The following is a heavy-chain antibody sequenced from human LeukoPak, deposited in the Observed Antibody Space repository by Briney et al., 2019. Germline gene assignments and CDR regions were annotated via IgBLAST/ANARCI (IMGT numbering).Heavy chain of an antibody. V-gene: IGHV3-21*01. CDR2: ISKSGTYI. J-gene: IGHJ4*02. D-gene: IGHD3-10*01. CDR3: ARGGSEDPIDY. CDR1: GFTFNSYS. Sequence: PGGSLRLSCAASGFTFNSYSMNWVRQAPGKGLEWVSYISKSGTYIYYADSAKGRFTISRDNAKNSLDLQMNSLRAEDTAIYYCARGGSEDPIDYWGQGALVAVSS.